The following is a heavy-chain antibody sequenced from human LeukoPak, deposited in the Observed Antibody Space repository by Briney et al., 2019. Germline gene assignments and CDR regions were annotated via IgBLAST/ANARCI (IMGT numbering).Heavy chain of an antibody. CDR1: GYLFTNYW. CDR2: FNPRDSST. V-gene: IGHV5-51*01. CDR3: ARHYGSAWFAH. J-gene: IGHJ5*02. D-gene: IGHD6-25*01. Sequence: GESLQISCKTSGYLFTNYWLAWVRQLPGKGLEWVGIFNPRDSSTRYSPSIQGQVTFSADNSISTAYLQWSSLRASDTAIYYCARHYGSAWFAHWGQGTQVTVSS.